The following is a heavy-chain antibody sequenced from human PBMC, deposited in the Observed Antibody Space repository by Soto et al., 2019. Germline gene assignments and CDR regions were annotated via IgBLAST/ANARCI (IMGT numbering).Heavy chain of an antibody. CDR1: GYTFTSYG. Sequence: ASVKVSCKAFGYTFTSYGISWVRQAPGQGLEWMGWISAYNGNTNYAQKLQGRVTMTTDTSTSTAYMELRSLRSDDTAVYYCARDRAPREVGYCSGGSCYSLGVWFDPWGQGTLVTVSS. CDR2: ISAYNGNT. V-gene: IGHV1-18*01. D-gene: IGHD2-15*01. J-gene: IGHJ5*02. CDR3: ARDRAPREVGYCSGGSCYSLGVWFDP.